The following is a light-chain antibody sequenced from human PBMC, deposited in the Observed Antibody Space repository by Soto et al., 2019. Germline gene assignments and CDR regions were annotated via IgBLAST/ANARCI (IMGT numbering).Light chain of an antibody. CDR1: SANIGSKT. CDR3: AAWDDILNGVV. J-gene: IGLJ2*01. CDR2: SNN. V-gene: IGLV1-44*01. Sequence: QPVLTQPPSASGTPGQRVTISCSGSSANIGSKTVNWYKQLPGTAPKLLMYSNNQRPSGVPDRFSGSKSGTSASLAISGLQSEDEADYYCAAWDDILNGVVFGGGTKVTVL.